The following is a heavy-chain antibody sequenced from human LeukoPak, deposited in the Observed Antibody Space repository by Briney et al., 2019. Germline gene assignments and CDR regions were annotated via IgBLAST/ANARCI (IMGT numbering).Heavy chain of an antibody. CDR1: GGSFSGYY. Sequence: SETLSLTCAVYGGSFSGYYWSWIRQPPGKGLEWIGEINHSGSTNYNPSLKSRVTISVDTSKNQSSLKLSSVTAADTAVYYCARAGIVARRGGVFDYWGQGTLVTVPS. J-gene: IGHJ4*02. V-gene: IGHV4-34*01. D-gene: IGHD6-6*01. CDR3: ARAGIVARRGGVFDY. CDR2: INHSGST.